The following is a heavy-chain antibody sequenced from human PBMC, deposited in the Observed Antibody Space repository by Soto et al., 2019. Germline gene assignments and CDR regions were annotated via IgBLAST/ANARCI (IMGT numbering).Heavy chain of an antibody. CDR3: ALSFTIFGVVEYFQH. D-gene: IGHD3-3*01. J-gene: IGHJ1*01. CDR2: IYYSGST. CDR1: GGSIRGSSYY. Sequence: ETLSLTCTVSGGSIRGSSYYWGWIRQPPGKGLEWIGSIYYSGSTYYNPSLKSRVTISVDTSKNQFSLKLSSVTAADTAVYYCALSFTIFGVVEYFQHWGQGTLVTVSS. V-gene: IGHV4-39*01.